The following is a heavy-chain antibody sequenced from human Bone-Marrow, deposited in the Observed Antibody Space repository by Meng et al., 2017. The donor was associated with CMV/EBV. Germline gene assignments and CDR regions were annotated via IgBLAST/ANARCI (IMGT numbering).Heavy chain of an antibody. CDR2: ISWDGGST. CDR3: ARDLAGYSSPTCFDY. V-gene: IGHV3-43*01. D-gene: IGHD6-13*01. CDR1: GFTFDDYT. Sequence: GESLKISCAASGFTFDDYTMHWVRQAPGKGLEWVSLISWDGGSTYYADSVKGRFTISRDNSKNSLYLQMNSLRAEDTAVYYCARDLAGYSSPTCFDYWGQGTRVTVYS. J-gene: IGHJ4*02.